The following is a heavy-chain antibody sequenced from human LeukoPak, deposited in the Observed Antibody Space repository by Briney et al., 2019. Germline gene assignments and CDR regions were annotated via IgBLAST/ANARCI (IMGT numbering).Heavy chain of an antibody. D-gene: IGHD2-21*01. J-gene: IGHJ4*02. Sequence: SETLSLTCTVSGGSISSYCWSWIRQPAGKGLEWIGRIYTSGSTNYNPSLKSRVTMSVDTPKNQFSLKLSSVTAADTAVYYCARGDYYCGGDCYGYWGQGTLVTVSS. CDR3: ARGDYYCGGDCYGY. V-gene: IGHV4-4*07. CDR1: GGSISSYC. CDR2: IYTSGST.